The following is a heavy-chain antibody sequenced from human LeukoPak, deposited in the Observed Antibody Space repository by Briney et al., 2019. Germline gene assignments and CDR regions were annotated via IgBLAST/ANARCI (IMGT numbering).Heavy chain of an antibody. CDR2: ISSSGSTI. V-gene: IGHV3-11*01. D-gene: IGHD1-26*01. CDR3: ARGVVGATLNYYGMDV. Sequence: GGSLRLSCAASGFTFSDYYMSWIRQAPGKGLEWVSYISSSGSTIYYADSVKGRFTISRDNAKNSLYLQMNSLRAEDTAVYYCARGVVGATLNYYGMDVWGQGTTVTVSS. J-gene: IGHJ6*02. CDR1: GFTFSDYY.